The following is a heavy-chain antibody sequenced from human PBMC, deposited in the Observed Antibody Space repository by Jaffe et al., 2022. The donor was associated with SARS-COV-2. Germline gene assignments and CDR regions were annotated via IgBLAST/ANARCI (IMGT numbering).Heavy chain of an antibody. CDR1: GFTFDDYA. V-gene: IGHV3-9*01. CDR2: ISWNSGSI. Sequence: EVQLVESGGGLVQPGRSLRLSCAASGFTFDDYAMHWVRQAPGKGLEWVSGISWNSGSIGYADSVKGRFTISRDNAKNSLYLQMNSLRAEDTALYYCVVRSYYYDGDYWGQGTLVTVSS. D-gene: IGHD3-22*01. CDR3: VVRSYYYDGDY. J-gene: IGHJ4*02.